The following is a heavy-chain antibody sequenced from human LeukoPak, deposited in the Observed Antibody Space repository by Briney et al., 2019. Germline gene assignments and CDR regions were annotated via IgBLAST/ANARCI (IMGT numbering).Heavy chain of an antibody. CDR1: GFTVVTKY. CDR3: ARVGDHFHWNLDL. D-gene: IGHD5-24*01. J-gene: IGHJ2*01. V-gene: IGHV3-53*01. CDR2: IYSGGTT. Sequence: GGSLRLSCAASGFTVVTKYMNWVRQAPGKGLEWVSIIYSGGTTYYADSVKGRFTISRDTSKNTLSLQMNSLRAEDTAVYFCARVGDHFHWNLDLWGRGTLVTVSS.